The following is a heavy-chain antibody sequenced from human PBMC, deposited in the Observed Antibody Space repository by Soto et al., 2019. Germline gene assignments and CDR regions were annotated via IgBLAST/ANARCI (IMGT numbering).Heavy chain of an antibody. J-gene: IGHJ4*02. CDR2: IYSGGST. V-gene: IGHV3-66*01. D-gene: IGHD3-22*01. Sequence: LRLSCAASGFTVSSNYMSWVRQAPGKGLEWVSVIYSGGSTYYADPVKGRFTISRDNSKNTLYLQMNSLRAEDTAVYYCARGPVVVITYFDYWGQGTLVTVS. CDR1: GFTVSSNY. CDR3: ARGPVVVITYFDY.